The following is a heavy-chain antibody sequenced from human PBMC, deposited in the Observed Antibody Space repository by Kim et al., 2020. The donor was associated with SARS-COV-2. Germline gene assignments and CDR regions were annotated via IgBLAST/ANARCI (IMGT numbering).Heavy chain of an antibody. V-gene: IGHV4-4*02. CDR3: ARVWVGQQLAPTYYYGMDV. CDR1: GGSISSSNW. D-gene: IGHD6-13*01. CDR2: IYHSGST. Sequence: SETLSLTCAVSGGSISSSNWWSWVRQPPGKGLEWIGEIYHSGSTNYNPSLKSRVTISVDKSKNQFSLKLSSVTAADTAVYYCARVWVGQQLAPTYYYGMDVWGQGTTVTVSS. J-gene: IGHJ6*02.